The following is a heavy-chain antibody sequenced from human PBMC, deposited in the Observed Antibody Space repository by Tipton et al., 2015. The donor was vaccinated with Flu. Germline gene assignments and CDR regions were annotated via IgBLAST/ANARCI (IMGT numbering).Heavy chain of an antibody. CDR1: GASFSRDY. CDR3: TRRLVED. CDR2: ISYSGST. V-gene: IGHV4-59*01. Sequence: TLSLTCTVSGASFSRDYWSWIRQPPVKGLEWIGYISYSGSTTYNPSLKSRVTISLDTSKNQFSLKLSSVTAADTAVYYCTRRLVEDWGQGTQVTVSS. J-gene: IGHJ4*02.